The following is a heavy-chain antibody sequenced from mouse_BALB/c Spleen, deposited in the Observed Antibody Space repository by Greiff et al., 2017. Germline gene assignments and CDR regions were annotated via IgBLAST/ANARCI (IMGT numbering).Heavy chain of an antibody. CDR1: GFTFSSFG. Sequence: EVKLVESGGGLVKPGGSRKLSCAASGFTFSSFGMHWVRQAPEKGLEWVAYISSGSSTIYYADTVKGRFTISRDNPKNTLFLQMTSLRSEDTAMYYCASDGNLDYWGQGTTLTVSS. J-gene: IGHJ2*01. CDR3: ASDGNLDY. D-gene: IGHD2-1*01. V-gene: IGHV5-17*02. CDR2: ISSGSSTI.